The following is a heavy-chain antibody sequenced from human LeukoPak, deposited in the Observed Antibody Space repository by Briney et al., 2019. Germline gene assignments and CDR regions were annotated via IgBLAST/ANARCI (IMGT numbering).Heavy chain of an antibody. Sequence: PGGSLRLSCAASGFTFSSSAMAWVRHAPGKGLEWVSTISYSGSGTYYADSVKGRFTISRDNSKNTLYLQMNSLRAEDTAVYYCAKSLVRWELLPLDYWGQGTLVTVSS. CDR1: GFTFSSSA. CDR3: AKSLVRWELLPLDY. D-gene: IGHD1-26*01. V-gene: IGHV3-23*01. J-gene: IGHJ4*02. CDR2: ISYSGSGT.